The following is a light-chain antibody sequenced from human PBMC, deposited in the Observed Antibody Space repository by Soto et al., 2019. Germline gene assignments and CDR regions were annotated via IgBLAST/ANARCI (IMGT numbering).Light chain of an antibody. CDR1: QSVSSSY. J-gene: IGKJ5*01. V-gene: IGKV3-20*01. CDR2: GAS. CDR3: QQYGSSPPVT. Sequence: EIVLTQSPGTLSLSPGERATLSCRASQSVSSSYLAWYQQKPGQAPRLLIYGASSSATGIPDRFSGSGSGTDFTITISRLEPEDVAVYYCQQYGSSPPVTFGQGTRLEIK.